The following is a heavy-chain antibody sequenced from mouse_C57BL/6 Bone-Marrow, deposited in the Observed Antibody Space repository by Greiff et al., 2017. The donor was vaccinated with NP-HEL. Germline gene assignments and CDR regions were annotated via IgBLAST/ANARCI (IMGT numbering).Heavy chain of an antibody. Sequence: QVQLQQSGAELARPGASVKMSCKASGYTFTSYTMHWVKQRPGQGLEWIGYINPRSGYTKYNQKFKDTATLTADQSSSTAYMQLSSLTSEDSAVYYCARAGYSSWFAYWGQGTLVTVSA. D-gene: IGHD2-3*01. CDR1: GYTFTSYT. CDR2: INPRSGYT. V-gene: IGHV1-4*01. J-gene: IGHJ3*01. CDR3: ARAGYSSWFAY.